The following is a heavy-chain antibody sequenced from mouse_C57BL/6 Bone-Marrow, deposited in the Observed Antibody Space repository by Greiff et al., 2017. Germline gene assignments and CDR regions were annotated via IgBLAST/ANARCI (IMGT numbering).Heavy chain of an antibody. CDR2: IWGGGST. V-gene: IGHV2-9*01. D-gene: IGHD2-4*01. J-gene: IGHJ3*01. CDR3: SKHNDYPFAY. Sequence: QVQLKESGPGLVAPSQSLSITCTVSGFSLTSYGVDWVRQPPGKGLEWVGVIWGGGSTNYYSALMSRLSIIKDNSKSQVFLKMNSLRTDNTAMYSCSKHNDYPFAYWGQGTLVTVSA. CDR1: GFSLTSYG.